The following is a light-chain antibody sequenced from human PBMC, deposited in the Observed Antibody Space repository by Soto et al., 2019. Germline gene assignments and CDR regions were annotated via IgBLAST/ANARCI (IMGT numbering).Light chain of an antibody. Sequence: VLTQPASVSGSPGQSITISCTGTSSDVGGYNYVSWYQQHPGKAPKLMIYDVSNRPSGVSNRFSGSKSGNTASLTISGLQAEDEADYYCSSYTSSSTLVFGSGTRVTVL. V-gene: IGLV2-14*01. CDR3: SSYTSSSTLV. J-gene: IGLJ1*01. CDR2: DVS. CDR1: SSDVGGYNY.